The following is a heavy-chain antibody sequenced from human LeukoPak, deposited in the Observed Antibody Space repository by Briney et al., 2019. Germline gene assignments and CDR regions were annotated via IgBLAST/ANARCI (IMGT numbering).Heavy chain of an antibody. CDR2: IYTSGST. V-gene: IGHV4-4*07. J-gene: IGHJ3*02. CDR3: ARVVHGAFDI. CDR1: GDSISDYY. Sequence: SETLSLTCTVSGDSISDYYWTWIRQPAGEGLEWIGRIYTSGSTNYNPSLKSRVTLSVDTSKKQFSLKLSSVTAADTAVYYCARVVHGAFDIWGQGTMVTVSS.